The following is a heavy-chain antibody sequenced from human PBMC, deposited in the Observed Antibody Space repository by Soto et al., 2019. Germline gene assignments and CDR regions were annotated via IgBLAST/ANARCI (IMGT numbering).Heavy chain of an antibody. V-gene: IGHV1-69*13. D-gene: IGHD2-2*01. CDR3: AILREMPYYFDY. Sequence: ASVKVSCKASGGTFSSYGISWVRQAPGQGLEWVGGIIPIFGTTKNAQRFQDRVTITADDSTGTAYMELSSLRSEDTAVYYCAILREMPYYFDYWGQGILVTVSS. CDR1: GGTFSSYG. CDR2: IIPIFGTT. J-gene: IGHJ4*02.